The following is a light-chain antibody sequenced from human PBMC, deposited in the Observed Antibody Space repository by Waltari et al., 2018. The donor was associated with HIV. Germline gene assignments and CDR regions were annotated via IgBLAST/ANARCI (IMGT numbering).Light chain of an antibody. V-gene: IGLV1-47*01. J-gene: IGLJ3*02. CDR2: ANA. Sequence: QSVLTQPPSMSGTPGQRVTISCSGSNSNVDMSSVYWYQRVPGPAPKLLIFANAERPLGVPARFSGSKSGSSGSPAISGFRSEDEADYYCATWADILSAWVFGGGTRVTVL. CDR3: ATWADILSAWV. CDR1: NSNVDMSS.